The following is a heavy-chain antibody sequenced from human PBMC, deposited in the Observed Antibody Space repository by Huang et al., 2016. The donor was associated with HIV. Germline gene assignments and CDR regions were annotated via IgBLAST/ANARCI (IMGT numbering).Heavy chain of an antibody. J-gene: IGHJ4*02. V-gene: IGHV3-9*01. D-gene: IGHD2-8*01. CDR1: GFAFSQYA. Sequence: EVQLVESGGGLVQPGWSLRLSCAASGFAFSQYAVHWVRQSPGKGLGGVSGIGGNSGDIGYAASVRGRFVISRDNAKKSLYLKMNGLRFEDTALYFCVIMDDYFDYWGQGVLVGVSS. CDR3: VIMDDYFDY. CDR2: IGGNSGDI.